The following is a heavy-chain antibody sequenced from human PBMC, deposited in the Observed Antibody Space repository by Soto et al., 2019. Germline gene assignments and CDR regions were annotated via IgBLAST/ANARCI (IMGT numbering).Heavy chain of an antibody. J-gene: IGHJ4*02. CDR1: GGTFRNYA. CDR2: IIPIFGTT. D-gene: IGHD3-16*01. Sequence: QVQLVQSGAEVKKPGSSVKVSCKASGGTFRNYAISWVRQAPGQWLEWMGGIIPIFGTTNYAQKFEGRVTIAADEYTNTAYMDLSSLRSEDTAVYYCARGNRYTGDDVWGKRYGFEFWGQGTLVTFSS. CDR3: ARGNRYTGDDVWGKRYGFEF. V-gene: IGHV1-69*12.